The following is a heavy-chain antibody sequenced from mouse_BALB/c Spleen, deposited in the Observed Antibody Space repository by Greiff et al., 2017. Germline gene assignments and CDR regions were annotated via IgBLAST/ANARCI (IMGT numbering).Heavy chain of an antibody. J-gene: IGHJ3*01. D-gene: IGHD2-4*01. CDR3: ARYWDYDVSFAY. Sequence: EVKLVESGPSLVKPSQTLSLTCSVTGDSITSGYWNWIRKFPGNKLEYMGYISYSGSTYYNPSLKSRISITRDTSKNQYYLQLNSVTTEDTATYYCARYWDYDVSFAYWGQGTLVTVSA. CDR1: GDSITSGY. CDR2: ISYSGST. V-gene: IGHV3-8*02.